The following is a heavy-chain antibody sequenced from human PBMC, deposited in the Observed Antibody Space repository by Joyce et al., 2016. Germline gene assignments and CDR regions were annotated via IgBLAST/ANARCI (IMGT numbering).Heavy chain of an antibody. Sequence: QLQLQESRPGLLRPSETLSLTCRVSGGSIDRSSSYWGWVRQTPGKGLLWIASINFSGSPYYNPSFETQATISAATPRNQFSLGLTSVTATDAALCYCAKLVGNSTNNFLDLWGPGTTVIVSS. CDR1: GGSIDRSSSY. J-gene: IGHJ6*02. CDR2: INFSGSP. D-gene: IGHD2/OR15-2a*01. CDR3: AKLVGNSTNNFLDL. V-gene: IGHV4-39*01.